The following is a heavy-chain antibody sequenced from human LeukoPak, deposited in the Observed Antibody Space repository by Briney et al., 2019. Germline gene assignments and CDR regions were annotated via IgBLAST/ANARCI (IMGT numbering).Heavy chain of an antibody. D-gene: IGHD3-3*01. V-gene: IGHV4-39*07. CDR2: IYYSGIT. J-gene: IGHJ5*02. CDR3: ARRYYDFWSGYPNWFDP. Sequence: SETLSLTCTVSGGSISSSPYYWGWIRQPPGKGLEWIGSIYYSGITYYNPSLKSRVTMSVDMSTRQISLKLSSVTAADTAVYYCARRYYDFWSGYPNWFDPWGQGTLVTVSS. CDR1: GGSISSSPYY.